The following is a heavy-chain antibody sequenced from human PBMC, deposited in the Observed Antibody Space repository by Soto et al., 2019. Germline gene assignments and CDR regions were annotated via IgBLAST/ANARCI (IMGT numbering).Heavy chain of an antibody. CDR2: IYYSGST. Sequence: QVQLQESGPGLVKPSQTLSLTCTVSGGSISSGGYYWSWIRQHPGKGLEWIGYIYYSGSTYYNPSRKSRVTTSVDTSKNQFSLKLSSVTAADTAVYYCARASITMIVVVIDAFDIWGQGTMVTVSS. V-gene: IGHV4-31*03. CDR3: ARASITMIVVVIDAFDI. CDR1: GGSISSGGYY. J-gene: IGHJ3*02. D-gene: IGHD3-22*01.